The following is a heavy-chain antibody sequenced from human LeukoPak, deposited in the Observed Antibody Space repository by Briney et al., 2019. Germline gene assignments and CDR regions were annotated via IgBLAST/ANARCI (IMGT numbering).Heavy chain of an antibody. V-gene: IGHV1-46*01. CDR3: ARVAAEVVGVPGAIGFGWLRRDYYYMDV. Sequence: ASVKVSCKASGYTFTSYYMHWVRQAPGEGLEWMGIINPSGGSTSYAQKFQGRVTMTRDMSTSTVYMELSSLRSEDTAVYYCARVAAEVVGVPGAIGFGWLRRDYYYMDVWGKGTAVTVSS. D-gene: IGHD2-2*02. CDR1: GYTFTSYY. CDR2: INPSGGST. J-gene: IGHJ6*03.